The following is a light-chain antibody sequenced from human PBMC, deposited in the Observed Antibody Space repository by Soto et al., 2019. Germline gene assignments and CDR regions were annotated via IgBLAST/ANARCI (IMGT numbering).Light chain of an antibody. J-gene: IGLJ1*01. CDR3: CSSAPESNYV. V-gene: IGLV2-14*01. Sequence: QSALTQPASVSGSPGQSITISCTGTSSDVGGYNYVSWYQQHTHKAPQVIIYKGTQRPSGVSNRFSGSTSGNAASLTISCPRADDEAKYFCCSSAPESNYVFGKGTKLTVL. CDR2: KGT. CDR1: SSDVGGYNY.